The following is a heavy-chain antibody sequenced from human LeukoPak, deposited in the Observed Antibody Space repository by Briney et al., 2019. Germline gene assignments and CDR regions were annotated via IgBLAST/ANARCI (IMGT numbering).Heavy chain of an antibody. CDR3: ARQTQTGYITSDAFDI. J-gene: IGHJ3*02. V-gene: IGHV4-30-4*01. Sequence: SETLSLTCSVSGGSISSGDYYWSWIRQPPGKGLEWIGYIYYSGSTYYNPSLKSRVTISVDTSKNQFSLKLSSVTVADTAVYYCARQTQTGYITSDAFDIWGQGTMVTVSS. CDR1: GGSISSGDYY. D-gene: IGHD3-9*01. CDR2: IYYSGST.